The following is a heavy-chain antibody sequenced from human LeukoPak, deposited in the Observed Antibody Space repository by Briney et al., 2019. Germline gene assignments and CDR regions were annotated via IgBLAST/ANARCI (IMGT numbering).Heavy chain of an antibody. V-gene: IGHV3-66*01. CDR1: GXTVSNNY. CDR3: ARESEPAGLAFDI. J-gene: IGHJ3*02. D-gene: IGHD1-14*01. CDR2: IYRDGNT. Sequence: GGSLRLSWAASGXTVSNNYVSWVRQAPGKGLEWVSLIYRDGNTNYADSVKGRFAISRDKSKNTLSLQMNSLRAEDTAVYYCARESEPAGLAFDIWGQGTMVTVSS.